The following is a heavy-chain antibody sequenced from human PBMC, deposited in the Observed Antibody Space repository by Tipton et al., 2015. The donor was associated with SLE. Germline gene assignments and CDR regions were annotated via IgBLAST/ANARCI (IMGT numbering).Heavy chain of an antibody. V-gene: IGHV4-39*07. J-gene: IGHJ3*02. Sequence: TLSLTCTVSGDSIRSSGYFWGWIRQPPGKGLEWIGSIFHIGNTYYNPSLKSRVTISVDRSKNQFSLKLNSVTAADTAVYYCAREGTQYGNAFDIWGQGTMVTVSS. D-gene: IGHD4-17*01. CDR1: GDSIRSSGYF. CDR2: IFHIGNT. CDR3: AREGTQYGNAFDI.